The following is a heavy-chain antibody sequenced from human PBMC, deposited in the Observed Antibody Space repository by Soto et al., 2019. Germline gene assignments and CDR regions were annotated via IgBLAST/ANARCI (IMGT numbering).Heavy chain of an antibody. CDR2: IYHSGTT. D-gene: IGHD2-15*01. V-gene: IGHV4-38-2*02. J-gene: IGHJ6*02. Sequence: PSETLSLTCAVSGDSISTGYYWAWIRQPPGKGLEWIGSIYHSGTTYYNPSLKSRVTISVDTSKNQFSLKLSSMTAADTAVYYCERELTYCSGGSCYSYGMDVWGQATTVTLSS. CDR3: ERELTYCSGGSCYSYGMDV. CDR1: GDSISTGYY.